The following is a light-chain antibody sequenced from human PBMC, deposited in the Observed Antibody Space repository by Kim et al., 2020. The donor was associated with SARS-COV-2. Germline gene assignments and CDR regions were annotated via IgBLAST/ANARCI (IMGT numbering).Light chain of an antibody. CDR3: QQYKSYPRT. Sequence: SASVGYTVTITCRASQDINHYLAWFQQKPGKAPKSLIYGTSNLRGGVPSKFSGSGSATDFTLTISSLQPEDFATYYCQQYKSYPRTFGGGTKLEIK. J-gene: IGKJ4*01. V-gene: IGKV1-16*02. CDR2: GTS. CDR1: QDINHY.